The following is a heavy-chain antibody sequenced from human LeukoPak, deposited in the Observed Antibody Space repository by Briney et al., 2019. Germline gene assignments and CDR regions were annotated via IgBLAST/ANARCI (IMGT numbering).Heavy chain of an antibody. D-gene: IGHD5-12*01. CDR1: GGSISSYY. CDR2: IYYSGST. Sequence: SETLSLTCTVSGGSISSYYWSWIRQPPGKGLEWIGYIYYSGSTNYNPSLKSRVTISVDTSKNQFSLKLSSVTAADTAVYYCAREWTPESGSYDAGAFDIWGQGTMVTVSS. CDR3: AREWTPESGSYDAGAFDI. J-gene: IGHJ3*02. V-gene: IGHV4-59*01.